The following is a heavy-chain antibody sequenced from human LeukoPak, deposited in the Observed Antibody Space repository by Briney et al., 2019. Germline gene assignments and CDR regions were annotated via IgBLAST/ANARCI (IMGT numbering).Heavy chain of an antibody. Sequence: GGSLRLSCAASGFTFSSYDMHWVRQATGKGLEWVSAIGTAGDTYYPGSVKGRFTISRENAKNSLYLQMNSLRAGDTAVYYRARTTKYGDYDYWGQGTLVTVSS. CDR2: IGTAGDT. V-gene: IGHV3-13*01. J-gene: IGHJ4*02. CDR1: GFTFSSYD. CDR3: ARTTKYGDYDY. D-gene: IGHD4-17*01.